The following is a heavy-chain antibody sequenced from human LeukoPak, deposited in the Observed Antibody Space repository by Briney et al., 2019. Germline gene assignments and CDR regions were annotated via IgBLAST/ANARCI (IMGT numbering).Heavy chain of an antibody. CDR1: GFTFSDYY. Sequence: GGSLRLSCAASGFTFSDYYMSWVRQAPGKGLEWVSVIYSGGSTYYGDSVKGRFTISRDKYKNTLYLQMNSLRAEDTAVYYCTRDKSVSDWYFDLWGRGTLVTVSS. J-gene: IGHJ2*01. D-gene: IGHD5/OR15-5a*01. V-gene: IGHV3-66*01. CDR3: TRDKSVSDWYFDL. CDR2: IYSGGST.